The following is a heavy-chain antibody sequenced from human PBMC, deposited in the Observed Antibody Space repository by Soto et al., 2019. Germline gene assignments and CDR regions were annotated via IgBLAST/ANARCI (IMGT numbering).Heavy chain of an antibody. CDR3: ATGGIYYEA. D-gene: IGHD1-26*01. V-gene: IGHV3-11*01. CDR1: GFAFRHNY. Sequence: QVHLVESGGGLVKPGGSLRLSCTVSGFAFRHNYLTWIRQAPGKGLEWLSYISTSGSPAYYAVSVKGRFTISTDNAKKSLSLQLDSVSAEDTCVYYCATGGIYYEAWGQGTLVTVSS. CDR2: ISTSGSPA. J-gene: IGHJ5*02.